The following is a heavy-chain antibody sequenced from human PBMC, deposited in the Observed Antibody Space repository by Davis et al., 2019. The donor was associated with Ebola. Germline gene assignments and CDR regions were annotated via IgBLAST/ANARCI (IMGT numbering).Heavy chain of an antibody. CDR1: GGSISSGGSS. CDR2: IFYGGST. J-gene: IGHJ4*02. V-gene: IGHV4-30-4*07. CDR3: ARRWGGYGDY. D-gene: IGHD5-12*01. Sequence: MPSETLSLTCAVSGGSISSGGSSWSWIRQPPGKGLEWIGFIFYGGSTYYNPSLKSRVTISVDTSKNQFSLKLSSVTAADTAVYYCARRWGGYGDYWGQGTLVTVSS.